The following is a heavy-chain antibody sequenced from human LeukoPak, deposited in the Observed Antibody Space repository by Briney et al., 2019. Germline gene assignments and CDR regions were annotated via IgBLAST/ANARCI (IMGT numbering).Heavy chain of an antibody. J-gene: IGHJ4*02. Sequence: ASVKVSCKASGYTFSPNAMHWVRQAPGQRLEWMGWINAGNGNTKYSQKFQGRVSITRDTSASTAYMELSSLRSEDTAVYYCARDHSGSYLDYWGQGTLVTVSS. D-gene: IGHD3-10*01. CDR2: INAGNGNT. V-gene: IGHV1-3*01. CDR1: GYTFSPNA. CDR3: ARDHSGSYLDY.